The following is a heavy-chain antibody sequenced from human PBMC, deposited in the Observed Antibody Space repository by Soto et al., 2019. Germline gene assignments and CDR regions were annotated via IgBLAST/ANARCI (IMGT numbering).Heavy chain of an antibody. Sequence: PGGSLRLSCAASGFTFKNAWMNWVRQGPGEGLEWVGRIKSKTHGGTTDYAAPVKGRFTVSRDESTSTLFLQMNSLKSEDTAVYYCVTTVAATGSFDYWGQGA. CDR3: VTTVAATGSFDY. CDR1: GFTFKNAW. V-gene: IGHV3-15*07. CDR2: IKSKTHGGTT. J-gene: IGHJ4*02. D-gene: IGHD6-13*01.